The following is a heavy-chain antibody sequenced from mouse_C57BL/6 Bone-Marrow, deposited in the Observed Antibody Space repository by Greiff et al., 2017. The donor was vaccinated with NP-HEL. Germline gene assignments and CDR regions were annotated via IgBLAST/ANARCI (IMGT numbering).Heavy chain of an antibody. CDR2: IYPRSGNT. CDR1: GYTFTSYG. D-gene: IGHD1-1*01. Sequence: VMLVESGAELARPGASVKLSCKASGYTFTSYGISWVKQRTGQGLEWIGEIYPRSGNTYYNEKFKGKATLTADKSSSTAYMELRSLTSEDSAVYFCARKLRYAMDYWGQGTSVTVSS. J-gene: IGHJ4*01. CDR3: ARKLRYAMDY. V-gene: IGHV1-81*01.